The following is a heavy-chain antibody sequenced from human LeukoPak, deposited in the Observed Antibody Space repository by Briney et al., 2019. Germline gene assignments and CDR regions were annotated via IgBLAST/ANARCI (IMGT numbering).Heavy chain of an antibody. Sequence: SETLSLTCTVSGGSISSYYWTWIRQPAGKGLEWIGRIDTSGSTNYNLSLKSRVTMSVDTSKNKFSLKLSSVTAADTAVYYCARGITMVPGVTTVNWFDPWGQGTLVTVSS. CDR1: GGSISSYY. J-gene: IGHJ5*02. CDR2: IDTSGST. D-gene: IGHD3-10*01. V-gene: IGHV4-4*07. CDR3: ARGITMVPGVTTVNWFDP.